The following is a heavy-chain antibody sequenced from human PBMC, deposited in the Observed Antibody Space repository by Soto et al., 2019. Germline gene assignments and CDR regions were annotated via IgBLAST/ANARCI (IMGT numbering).Heavy chain of an antibody. D-gene: IGHD4-17*01. CDR1: GFSFSYYG. J-gene: IGHJ4*02. Sequence: SLRLSCTASGFSFSYYGMHWVRQAPGKGLEWVAVIWYDGSNIYYADSVSGRFTIARDNSKNTLHLQMNSLRAEDTAVYYCARGVDYGDYAIDYWGQGTLVTVSS. CDR2: IWYDGSNI. V-gene: IGHV3-33*01. CDR3: ARGVDYGDYAIDY.